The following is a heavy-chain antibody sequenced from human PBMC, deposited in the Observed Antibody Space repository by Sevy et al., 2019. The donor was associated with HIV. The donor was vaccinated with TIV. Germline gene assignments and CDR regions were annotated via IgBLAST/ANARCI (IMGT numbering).Heavy chain of an antibody. J-gene: IGHJ3*02. CDR3: AKDGDDFWSGYYQSGAFDI. D-gene: IGHD3-3*01. V-gene: IGHV3-30*18. Sequence: GGSLRLSCAASGFTFSSYGMHWVRQAPGKGLEWVAVISYDGSNKYYADSVKGRFTISRDNSKNTLYLQMNSLSAEDTAVYYCAKDGDDFWSGYYQSGAFDIWGQGTMVTVSS. CDR1: GFTFSSYG. CDR2: ISYDGSNK.